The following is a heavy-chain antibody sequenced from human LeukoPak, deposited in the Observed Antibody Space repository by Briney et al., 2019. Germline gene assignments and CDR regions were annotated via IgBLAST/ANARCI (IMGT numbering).Heavy chain of an antibody. CDR3: ARANFLYCSSTTCLFDY. CDR2: INPNSGDT. J-gene: IGHJ4*02. V-gene: IGHV1-2*02. Sequence: ASVKVSCKASGYTFTDYYLHWVRQAPGQGFELMGWINPNSGDTNYAQKFQGRVTMTRDTSISTAHMEMSRLRSDDTAVYYCARANFLYCSSTTCLFDYWGQGTLVTVSS. CDR1: GYTFTDYY. D-gene: IGHD2-2*01.